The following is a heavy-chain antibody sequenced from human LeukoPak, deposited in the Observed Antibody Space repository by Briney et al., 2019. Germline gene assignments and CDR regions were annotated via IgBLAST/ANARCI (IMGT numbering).Heavy chain of an antibody. D-gene: IGHD5-18*01. J-gene: IGHJ4*02. CDR1: GFTFSSYA. CDR2: ISGSGGST. Sequence: GGSLRLSCAAAGFTFSSYAMGWVRQAPGKGLEWVAGISGSGGSTYYADSVKGRFTISRHNSKNTLFLQINSLRAEDTAVYYCAKSSGFSYAYSSYFDYWGQGSLVTVSS. V-gene: IGHV3-23*01. CDR3: AKSSGFSYAYSSYFDY.